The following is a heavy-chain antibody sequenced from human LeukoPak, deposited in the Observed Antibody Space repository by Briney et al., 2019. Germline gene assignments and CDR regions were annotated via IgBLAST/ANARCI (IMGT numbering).Heavy chain of an antibody. D-gene: IGHD3-22*01. Sequence: PGGSLRLSCAASGFTFSSYAMSWVRQAPGKGLEWVSAISGSGGSTYYADSVKGRFTISRDNSKNTLYLQMNSLRAEDMAVYYCAKDTLLGYDSSGYYSSRGYWGQGTLVTVSS. J-gene: IGHJ4*02. CDR1: GFTFSSYA. CDR3: AKDTLLGYDSSGYYSSRGY. V-gene: IGHV3-23*01. CDR2: ISGSGGST.